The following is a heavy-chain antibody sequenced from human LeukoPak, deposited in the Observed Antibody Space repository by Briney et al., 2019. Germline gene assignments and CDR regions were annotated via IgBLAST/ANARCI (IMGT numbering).Heavy chain of an antibody. CDR2: ISYDGSNK. Sequence: PGGSLRLSCAASGFTFSSYGMHWVRQAPGKGLEWVAVISYDGSNKYYADSVKGRFTISRDNSKNTLYLQMNSLRAEDTAVYYCARGTVYGSGSSHFDYWGQGTLVTVSS. CDR1: GFTFSSYG. D-gene: IGHD3-10*01. V-gene: IGHV3-30*19. CDR3: ARGTVYGSGSSHFDY. J-gene: IGHJ4*02.